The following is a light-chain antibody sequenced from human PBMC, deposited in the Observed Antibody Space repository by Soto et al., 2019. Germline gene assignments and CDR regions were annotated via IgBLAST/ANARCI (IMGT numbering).Light chain of an antibody. CDR1: QDIRSS. V-gene: IGKV3-20*01. J-gene: IGKJ5*01. CDR3: QQYGSSIT. CDR2: GAS. Sequence: EIVMTQSPATLSVSPGERVTLSCRASQDIRSSLAWYQQKPGQAPRLLIYGASSRATGIPDRFSGSGSGTDFTLTINRLEPEDFAVYYCQQYGSSITFGQGTRLEN.